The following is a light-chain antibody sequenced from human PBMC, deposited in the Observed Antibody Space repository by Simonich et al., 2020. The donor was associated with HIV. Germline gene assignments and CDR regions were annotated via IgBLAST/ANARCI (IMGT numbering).Light chain of an antibody. J-gene: IGKJ4*01. CDR2: GAS. CDR1: QSLSSN. CDR3: QQYHSYSVT. Sequence: EIVLTQSPGTLSLSPGERATLSCRASQSLSSNLAWYQQKPGQAPRLLIYGASTRATGIPARFSGSGSGTEFTLTISSLQPDDFATYYCQQYHSYSVTFGGGTKVEIK. V-gene: IGKV3-15*01.